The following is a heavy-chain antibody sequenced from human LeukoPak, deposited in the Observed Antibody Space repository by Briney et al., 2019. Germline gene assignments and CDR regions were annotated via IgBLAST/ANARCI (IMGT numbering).Heavy chain of an antibody. CDR3: ARNYYYDVRYYGMDV. J-gene: IGHJ6*02. CDR2: ISSSSSYI. V-gene: IGHV3-21*01. CDR1: GFAFSSYS. D-gene: IGHD3-22*01. Sequence: GGSLRLSCAASGFAFSSYSMNWVRQAPGKGLEWVSSISSSSSYIYYADSVKGRFTISRDNAKNSLYLQMNSLRAEDTAVYYCARNYYYDVRYYGMDVWGQGTTVTVSS.